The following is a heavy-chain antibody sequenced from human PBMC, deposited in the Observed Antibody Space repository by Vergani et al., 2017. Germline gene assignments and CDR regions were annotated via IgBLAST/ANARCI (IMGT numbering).Heavy chain of an antibody. CDR1: GGSVSSVSSY. Sequence: QVQLQESGPGLVKPSETLSLTCTVSGGSVSSVSSYWSWIRQPAGKGLEWIGYIYYSGSTNYNPSLKSRVTISIDTSKNQFSLKLRSVTAADTAVYYCARVIGSGAYYDWYFDLWGRGTLVTVSS. CDR2: IYYSGST. V-gene: IGHV4-61*10. J-gene: IGHJ2*01. D-gene: IGHD3-22*01. CDR3: ARVIGSGAYYDWYFDL.